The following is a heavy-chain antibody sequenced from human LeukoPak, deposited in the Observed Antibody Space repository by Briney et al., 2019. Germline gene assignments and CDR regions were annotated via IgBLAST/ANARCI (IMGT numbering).Heavy chain of an antibody. CDR3: ARDWGSKRIIADY. D-gene: IGHD2/OR15-2a*01. CDR2: ISPDKGNT. V-gene: IGHV1-18*01. Sequence: ASVEVSCKSSGYTFSTYGISWLRQAPGQGLEWMGWISPDKGNTDYAQKFQGRVTMTTDTSTSTAYMELRNLRSDDTAAYFCARDWGSKRIIADYWGQGTLVTVSS. CDR1: GYTFSTYG. J-gene: IGHJ4*02.